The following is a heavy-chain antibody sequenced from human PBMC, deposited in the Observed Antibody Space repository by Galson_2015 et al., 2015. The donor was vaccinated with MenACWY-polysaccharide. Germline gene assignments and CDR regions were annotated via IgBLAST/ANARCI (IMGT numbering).Heavy chain of an antibody. CDR3: ASNGDQGY. CDR1: GFTVSNNY. J-gene: IGHJ4*02. Sequence: SLRLSCAASGFTVSNNYMNWFRQIPEKGLEWVSLIYSGGSTYYADSVKGRFTISRDSSKNTLYLQMNSLRAEDTAWYYCASNGDQGYWGQGTLVTVSS. CDR2: IYSGGST. D-gene: IGHD4-17*01. V-gene: IGHV3-53*01.